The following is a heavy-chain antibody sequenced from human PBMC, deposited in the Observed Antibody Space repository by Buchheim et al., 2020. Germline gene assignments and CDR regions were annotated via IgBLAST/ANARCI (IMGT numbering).Heavy chain of an antibody. CDR3: AKGSHDFKSHYCFDY. CDR1: RFTFSSYA. V-gene: IGHV3-23*01. Sequence: EVQLLDSGGGLVQPGGSLRLSCAASRFTFSSYAMGWVRQAPGKGLEWVSSISGSGGGTYYADSVKGRFTIYRANSKNTLYLQMNSLRAEDTAVYYCAKGSHDFKSHYCFDYWGQGTL. J-gene: IGHJ4*02. D-gene: IGHD3/OR15-3a*01. CDR2: ISGSGGGT.